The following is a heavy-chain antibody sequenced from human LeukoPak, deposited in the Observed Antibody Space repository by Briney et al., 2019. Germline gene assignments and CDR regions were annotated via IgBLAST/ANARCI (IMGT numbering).Heavy chain of an antibody. CDR1: GFTFSSYS. CDR2: ISSSSSTI. Sequence: GSLRLSCAASGFTFSSYSMNWVRQAPGKGLEWVSYISSSSSTIYYADSVKGRFTISRDNAKNSLYLQMNSLRDEDTAVYYCARDNFGTAMVTFLDYWGQGTLVTVPS. CDR3: ARDNFGTAMVTFLDY. D-gene: IGHD5-18*01. V-gene: IGHV3-48*02. J-gene: IGHJ4*02.